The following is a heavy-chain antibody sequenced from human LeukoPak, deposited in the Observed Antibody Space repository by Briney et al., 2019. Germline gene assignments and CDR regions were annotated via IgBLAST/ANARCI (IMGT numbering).Heavy chain of an antibody. CDR1: GGSISSYY. V-gene: IGHV4-59*01. CDR3: ARHDTYSHVDY. Sequence: SGTLSLTCTVSGGSISSYYWSWIRQPPGKGLEWVGYIYYSGSTNYNPSLKSRVTISVDTSKNQFSLKLSSVTAADTAVDYCARHDTYSHVDYWGQGTLVTVSS. D-gene: IGHD5-18*01. J-gene: IGHJ4*02. CDR2: IYYSGST.